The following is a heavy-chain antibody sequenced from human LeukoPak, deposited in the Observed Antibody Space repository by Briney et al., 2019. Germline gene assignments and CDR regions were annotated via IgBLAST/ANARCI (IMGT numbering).Heavy chain of an antibody. CDR2: PNSGGT. Sequence: PNSGGTNYAQKFQGRVTMTRDTSISTAYMELSRLRSDDTAVYYCARVPRYCSGGSCPLDYWGQGTLVTVSS. D-gene: IGHD2-15*01. CDR3: ARVPRYCSGGSCPLDY. V-gene: IGHV1-2*02. J-gene: IGHJ4*02.